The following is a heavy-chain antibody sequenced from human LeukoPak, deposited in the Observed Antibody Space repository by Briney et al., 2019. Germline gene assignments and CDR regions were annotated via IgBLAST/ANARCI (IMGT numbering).Heavy chain of an antibody. D-gene: IGHD4/OR15-4a*01. V-gene: IGHV4-61*02. CDR3: AXAXXPXWVPS. CDR1: GDSISSGDYY. J-gene: IGHJ5*02. CDR2: ISSSGST. Sequence: SETLSLTCTVSGDSISSGDYYWNWIRQSAEKGLEWIGRISSSGSTNYNPSLKSRVTISVDTSNNQFSLKLSSVPASDPAVYYXAXAXXPXWVPSWXQGTLVIVSS.